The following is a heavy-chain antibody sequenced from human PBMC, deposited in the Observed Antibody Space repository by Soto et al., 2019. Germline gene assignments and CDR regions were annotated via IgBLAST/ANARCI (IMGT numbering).Heavy chain of an antibody. Sequence: GWSLRLSCAASGFSFSSYWMTWVRQAPGRGLEWVANIKPDGSEKHLADSVKGRFIISRDNAKNSLYLQMNSLRDEDTAVYYCARGIRGYYGSDYWGQGTMGTVSS. V-gene: IGHV3-7*01. D-gene: IGHD3-10*01. J-gene: IGHJ4*02. CDR2: IKPDGSEK. CDR3: ARGIRGYYGSDY. CDR1: GFSFSSYW.